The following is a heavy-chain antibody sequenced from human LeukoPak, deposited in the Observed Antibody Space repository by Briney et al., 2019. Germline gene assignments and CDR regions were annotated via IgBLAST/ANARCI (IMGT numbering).Heavy chain of an antibody. CDR1: GYTFTGYY. J-gene: IGHJ6*02. Sequence: ASVKVPCKASGYTFTGYYMHWVRQAPGQGLEWMGWINPNSGGTNYAQKFQGRVTMTRDTSISTAYMELSRLRSDDTAVYYCARNIVVVPAPYYYGMDVWGQGTTVTVSS. CDR3: ARNIVVVPAPYYYGMDV. D-gene: IGHD2-2*01. V-gene: IGHV1-2*02. CDR2: INPNSGGT.